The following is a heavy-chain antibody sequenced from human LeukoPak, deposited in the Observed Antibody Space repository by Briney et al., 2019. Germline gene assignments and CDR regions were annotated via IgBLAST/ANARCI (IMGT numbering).Heavy chain of an antibody. CDR3: ARDDYYYDSSGYNSYNWFDP. V-gene: IGHV4-61*02. D-gene: IGHD3-22*01. CDR2: IYTSGST. CDR1: GGSISSGSYY. Sequence: SQTLSLTCTVSGGSISSGSYYWSWIRQPAGKGLEWIGRIYTSGSTNYNPSLKSRVTISEDTSKNQFSLKLSSVTAADTAVYYCARDDYYYDSSGYNSYNWFDPWGQGTLVTVSS. J-gene: IGHJ5*02.